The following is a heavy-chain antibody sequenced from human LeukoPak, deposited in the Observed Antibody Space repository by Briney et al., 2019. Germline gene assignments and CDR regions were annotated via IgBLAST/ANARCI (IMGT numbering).Heavy chain of an antibody. J-gene: IGHJ4*02. CDR1: GFTFDDYG. CDR2: INWNGGST. D-gene: IGHD5-24*01. Sequence: PGGSLRLSCAASGFTFDDYGMSWVRQAPGKGLEWVSGINWNGGSTGYADSVKGRFTISRDNAKNSLYLQMNSLRAEDTALYYCAREMATIFINGGLDYWGQGTLVTVSS. V-gene: IGHV3-20*04. CDR3: AREMATIFINGGLDY.